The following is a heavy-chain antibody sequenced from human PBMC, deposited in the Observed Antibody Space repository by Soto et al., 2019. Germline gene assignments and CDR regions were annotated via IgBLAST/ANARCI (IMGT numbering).Heavy chain of an antibody. CDR2: INAGNGNT. CDR3: ATIIVVVTALDD. D-gene: IGHD2-21*02. J-gene: IGHJ4*02. CDR1: GYTFTSYA. V-gene: IGHV1-3*05. Sequence: QVQLVQSGAEEKKPGASVKVSCKASGYTFTSYAMHWVRQAPGQRLEWMGWINAGNGNTKYSQKFQGRVTITRDTSASTAYMELSSLRSEDTAVYYFATIIVVVTALDDWGQGALFADSS.